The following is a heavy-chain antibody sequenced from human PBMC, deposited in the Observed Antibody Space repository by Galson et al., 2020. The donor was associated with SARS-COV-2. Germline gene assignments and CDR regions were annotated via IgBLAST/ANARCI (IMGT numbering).Heavy chain of an antibody. CDR3: ARDKGSGFQMHWYFDL. Sequence: GESLKISCVASGFTFSDHNMIWVRQAPGQGLEWVSSIAGSGAYKYYADSSKGRFTVSRDNAKNSVYLQLSSLRDEDTAVYYCARDKGSGFQMHWYFDLWGRGTLVSVSS. V-gene: IGHV3-21*01. J-gene: IGHJ2*01. CDR2: IAGSGAYK. CDR1: GFTFSDHN. D-gene: IGHD3-22*01.